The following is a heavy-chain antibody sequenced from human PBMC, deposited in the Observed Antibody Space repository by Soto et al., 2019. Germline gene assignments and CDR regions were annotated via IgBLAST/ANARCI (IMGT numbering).Heavy chain of an antibody. D-gene: IGHD2-15*01. Sequence: PSETLSLTCAVYGGSFSGYYWSWIRQPPGKGLEWIGEINHSGSTNYNPSLKSRVTISVDTSKNQFSLKLSSVTAADTAVYYCARGRVKGYCSGGSCPRSHYYGMDVWGQGTTVTVSS. V-gene: IGHV4-34*01. CDR2: INHSGST. CDR1: GGSFSGYY. CDR3: ARGRVKGYCSGGSCPRSHYYGMDV. J-gene: IGHJ6*02.